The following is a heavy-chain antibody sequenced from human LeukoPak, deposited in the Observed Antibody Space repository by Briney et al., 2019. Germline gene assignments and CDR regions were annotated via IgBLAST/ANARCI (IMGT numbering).Heavy chain of an antibody. V-gene: IGHV3-48*03. Sequence: GGSLRLSCEASGFTFSSYEMNWVRQAPGKGLEWVSYISSSGSSIYYADSVKGRFTISRDNAKNSLYLQMNSLRAEDTAVYYCARDPDDGSGYPHPYFDYWGQGTLVTVSS. D-gene: IGHD3-22*01. CDR1: GFTFSSYE. J-gene: IGHJ4*02. CDR3: ARDPDDGSGYPHPYFDY. CDR2: ISSSGSSI.